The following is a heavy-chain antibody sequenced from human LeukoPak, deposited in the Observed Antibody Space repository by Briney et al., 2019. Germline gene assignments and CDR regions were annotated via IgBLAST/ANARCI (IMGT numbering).Heavy chain of an antibody. CDR1: GFSFSNYG. Sequence: PGGTLRLSCAASGFSFSNYGMNWVRQAPGKGLEWVSAISGSGGSTYYADSVKGRFTISRDNAKNSLYLQMNSLRAEDTAVYYCARVVMKLYYDFWSGDLSYDYWGQGTLVTVSS. CDR3: ARVVMKLYYDFWSGDLSYDY. V-gene: IGHV3-23*01. D-gene: IGHD3-3*01. CDR2: ISGSGGST. J-gene: IGHJ4*02.